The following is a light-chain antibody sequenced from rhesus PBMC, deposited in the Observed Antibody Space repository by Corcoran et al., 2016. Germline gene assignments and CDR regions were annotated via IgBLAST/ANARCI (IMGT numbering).Light chain of an antibody. CDR3: SSYAGSNTYI. CDR1: NSDVGGYNY. CDR2: EVS. J-gene: IGLJ1*01. Sequence: QAALTQPRSVSGSPGQSVTISCTGTNSDVGGYNYVSWYQQHPGTAPKLLISEVSKRPSGVSDRFSGSKPGNTASLTISGLQAEDEADYHCSSYAGSNTYIFGAGTRLTVL. V-gene: IGLV2-32*02.